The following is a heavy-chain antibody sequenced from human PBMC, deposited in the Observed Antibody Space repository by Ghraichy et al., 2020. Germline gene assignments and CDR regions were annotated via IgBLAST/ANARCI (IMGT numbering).Heavy chain of an antibody. J-gene: IGHJ4*02. CDR1: GGSFSGYY. Sequence: SQTLSLTCAVYGGSFSGYYWSWIRQPPGKGLEWIGEINHSGSTNYNPSLKSRVTISVDTSKNQFSLKLSSVTAADTAVYYCARPGYSYGPSDYWGQGTLVTVSS. CDR3: ARPGYSYGPSDY. D-gene: IGHD5-18*01. CDR2: INHSGST. V-gene: IGHV4-34*01.